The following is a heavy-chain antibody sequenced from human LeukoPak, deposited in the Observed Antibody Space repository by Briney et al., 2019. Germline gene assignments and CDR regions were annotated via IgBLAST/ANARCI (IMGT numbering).Heavy chain of an antibody. J-gene: IGHJ5*02. CDR2: VHSYTGDT. CDR3: AKARRISISGEVCPHWFET. CDR1: GYIFMTYG. D-gene: IGHD3-3*01. V-gene: IGHV1-18*01. Sequence: ASVKVSCKTSGYIFMTYGISWVRQAPGQGLDWVAWVHSYTGDTKYAQRFRGRVTITADTATSTGYMELRSLTSDDTAIYYCAKARRISISGEVCPHWFETWGQGTLVTVSS.